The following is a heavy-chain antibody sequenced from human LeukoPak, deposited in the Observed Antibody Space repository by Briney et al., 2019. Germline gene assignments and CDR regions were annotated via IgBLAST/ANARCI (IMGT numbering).Heavy chain of an antibody. V-gene: IGHV5-51*01. CDR3: ARATYYYDSSGYYYNWFDP. D-gene: IGHD3-22*01. CDR2: IYPGDSDT. CDR1: GYSFTSYW. Sequence: GESLKISXKGSGYSFTSYWIGWVRQMPGKGLEWMGIIYPGDSDTRYSPSFQGQVTISADKSISTAYLQWSSLKASDTAMYYCARATYYYDSSGYYYNWFDPWGQGTLVTVSS. J-gene: IGHJ5*02.